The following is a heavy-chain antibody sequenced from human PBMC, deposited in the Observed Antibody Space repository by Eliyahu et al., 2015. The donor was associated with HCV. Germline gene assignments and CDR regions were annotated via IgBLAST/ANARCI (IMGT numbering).Heavy chain of an antibody. CDR2: INPSGGST. CDR3: ARGGELTNYYDSSGSFDY. CDR1: GYTFTSYY. V-gene: IGHV1-46*03. Sequence: QVQLVQSGAEVKKPGASVKVSCKTSGYTFTSYYMHWVRQAPGQGLEWMGIINPSGGSTSYAQKFQGRVTMTRDTSTSTVYMELSSLRSEDTAVYYCARGGELTNYYDSSGSFDYWGQGTLVTVSS. J-gene: IGHJ4*02. D-gene: IGHD3-22*01.